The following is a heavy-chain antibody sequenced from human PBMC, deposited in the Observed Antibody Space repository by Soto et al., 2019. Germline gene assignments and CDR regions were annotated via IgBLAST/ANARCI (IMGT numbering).Heavy chain of an antibody. D-gene: IGHD6-13*01. CDR2: IYHSGNT. CDR3: AIPGAGDFDY. CDR1: GASISNTNW. Sequence: QVQLQESGPGLVEPSGTLSLTCAVSGASISNTNWWSWVRQPPGKGLEWNGEIYHSGNTNCDQSLKSRVTISVDKSKNQFSLKLISVTAADTAVYYCAIPGAGDFDYWGQGTLVTVSS. J-gene: IGHJ4*02. V-gene: IGHV4-4*02.